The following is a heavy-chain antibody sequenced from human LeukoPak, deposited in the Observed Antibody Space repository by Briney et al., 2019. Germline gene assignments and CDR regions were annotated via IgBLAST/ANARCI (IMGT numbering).Heavy chain of an antibody. CDR3: ARDTRARGIDY. V-gene: IGHV4-59*01. CDR2: IYYSGST. D-gene: IGHD3-10*01. CDR1: GGSISSYY. Sequence: PSETLSLTCTVSGGSISSYYWSWIRQPPGKGLEWIGYIYYSGSTNYNPSLKSRVTISVDTSKNQFSLKLSSVTAADTAVYYCARDTRARGIDYWGQGTLVTVSS. J-gene: IGHJ4*02.